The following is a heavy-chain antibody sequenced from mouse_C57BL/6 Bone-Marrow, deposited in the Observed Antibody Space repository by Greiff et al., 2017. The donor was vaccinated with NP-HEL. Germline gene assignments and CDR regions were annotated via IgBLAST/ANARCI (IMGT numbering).Heavy chain of an antibody. Sequence: EVKLMESGGDLVKPGGSLKLSCAASGFTFSSYGMSWVRQTPDKRLEWVATISSGGSYTYYPDSVKGRFTISRDNAKNNLYLQMSSLKSEDTAMYYCAREAQATPLDYWGQGTSVTVSS. J-gene: IGHJ4*01. CDR3: AREAQATPLDY. D-gene: IGHD3-2*02. CDR2: ISSGGSYT. CDR1: GFTFSSYG. V-gene: IGHV5-6*01.